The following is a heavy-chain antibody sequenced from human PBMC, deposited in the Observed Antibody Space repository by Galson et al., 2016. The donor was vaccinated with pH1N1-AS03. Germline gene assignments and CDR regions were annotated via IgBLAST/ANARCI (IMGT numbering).Heavy chain of an antibody. V-gene: IGHV3-30*02. D-gene: IGHD1-1*01. CDR2: IGHDGTTK. J-gene: IGHJ4*02. CDR3: AKDWKHTIDY. CDR1: GFAFSNYG. Sequence: SLRLSCAAFGFAFSNYGMHWVRQAPGRGPVWVAFIGHDGTTKLHEDSVKGRIAISSDNSKNTLSLKLNSLRAEDTAVYYCAKDWKHTIDYWGQGTLVTVSS.